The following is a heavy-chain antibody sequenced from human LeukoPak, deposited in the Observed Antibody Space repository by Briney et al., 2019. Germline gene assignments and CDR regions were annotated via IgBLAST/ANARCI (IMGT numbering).Heavy chain of an antibody. CDR1: GGSISSGSYY. D-gene: IGHD2-15*01. CDR3: ASGGYCSSGSCYPNWFDP. V-gene: IGHV4-61*02. Sequence: SETLSLTCTVSGGSISSGSYYWSWIRQPAGKGLEWIGRIYTSGSTNYNPSLKSRVTISVDTSKNQFSLKLSSVTAADTALYYCASGGYCSSGSCYPNWFDPWGQGTLVTVSS. CDR2: IYTSGST. J-gene: IGHJ5*02.